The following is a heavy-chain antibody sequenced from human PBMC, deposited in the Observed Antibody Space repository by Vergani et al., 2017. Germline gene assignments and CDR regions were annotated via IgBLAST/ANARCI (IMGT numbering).Heavy chain of an antibody. Sequence: QVQLVESGGGLVKPGGSLRLSCAASGFTFSDYYMSWIRQAPGKGLEWVSYISSSGSTIYYADSVKGRFTISRDNSKNTLYLQMNSLRAEDTAVYYCAKKKDDYYDSSGYYNTLDYWGQGTLVTVSS. CDR3: AKKKDDYYDSSGYYNTLDY. D-gene: IGHD3-22*01. CDR2: ISSSGSTI. CDR1: GFTFSDYY. V-gene: IGHV3-11*04. J-gene: IGHJ4*02.